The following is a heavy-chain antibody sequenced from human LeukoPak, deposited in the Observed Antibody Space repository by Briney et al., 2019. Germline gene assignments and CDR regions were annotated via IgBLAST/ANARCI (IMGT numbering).Heavy chain of an antibody. D-gene: IGHD6-13*01. CDR2: VRYDGSNE. CDR1: GFIFSNFG. Sequence: GGSLRLSCAAPGFIFSNFGIHWVRQAPGKGLEWVASVRYDGSNEYYTDSVKGRFTISRGNSKNTLYLQLNSLRAEDSAVYYCAKCIDYISSWPPFDYWGQGTLVTVSS. J-gene: IGHJ4*02. V-gene: IGHV3-30*02. CDR3: AKCIDYISSWPPFDY.